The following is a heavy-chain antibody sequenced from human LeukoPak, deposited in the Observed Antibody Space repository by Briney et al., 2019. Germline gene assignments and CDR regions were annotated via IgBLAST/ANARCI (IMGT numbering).Heavy chain of an antibody. Sequence: GGSLRLSCAASGFTFSSYAMSWVRQAPGKGLEWVSAISGSGGSTYYADSVKGRFTISRDNSKNTLYLQMNSLRAEDTAVYYCAKGVDTAMVINEHYYSGMDVWGQGTTVTVSS. CDR3: AKGVDTAMVINEHYYSGMDV. D-gene: IGHD5-18*01. CDR1: GFTFSSYA. J-gene: IGHJ6*02. CDR2: ISGSGGST. V-gene: IGHV3-23*01.